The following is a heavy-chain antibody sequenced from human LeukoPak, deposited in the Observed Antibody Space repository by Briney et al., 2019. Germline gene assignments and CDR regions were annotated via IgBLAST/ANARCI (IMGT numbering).Heavy chain of an antibody. CDR3: ERQPPHEGGDKRGFDF. J-gene: IGHJ4*02. Sequence: SETLSLTCTVSGGSISSRNYCWGWLRLSPGNGLEWIAYTCLSGSTYYNPSLKSRVTISVDTSKNHFSLMLTSVSAADTAVYHCERQPPHEGGDKRGFDFWGTGTMVTVSS. CDR2: TCLSGST. CDR1: GGSISSRNYC. D-gene: IGHD5-24*01. V-gene: IGHV4-39*01.